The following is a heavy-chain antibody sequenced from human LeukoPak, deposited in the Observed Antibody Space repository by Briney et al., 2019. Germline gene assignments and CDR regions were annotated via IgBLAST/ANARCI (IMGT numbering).Heavy chain of an antibody. V-gene: IGHV3-30*02. CDR2: IRHDGSHH. J-gene: IGHJ3*01. D-gene: IGHD3-16*01. CDR3: AKVRLLGALDDAFDV. CDR1: GFGFSSYA. Sequence: QSGGSLRLSCAASGFGFSSYAMHWVRQAPGKGLEWVAFIRHDGSHHYHGDSVKGLFTISRDNSKNTLYLEMTSLRPEDTAVYYCAKVRLLGALDDAFDVWGQGTMVTV.